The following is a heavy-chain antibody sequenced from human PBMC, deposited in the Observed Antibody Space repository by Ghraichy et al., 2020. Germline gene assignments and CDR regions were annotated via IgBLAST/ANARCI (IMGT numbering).Heavy chain of an antibody. CDR2: TYYRSKWYN. J-gene: IGHJ6*02. D-gene: IGHD1-1*01. CDR1: GDSVSSNSAA. V-gene: IGHV6-1*01. CDR3: AREAWKEADYYYGFDV. Sequence: SQTLSLTCAISGDSVSSNSAAWNWIRQSPSRGLEWLGRTYYRSKWYNDYAVSVKSRITINPATSKNQFSLQLNSVTPEDTAVYFCAREAWKEADYYYGFDVWGQGTTVTVSS.